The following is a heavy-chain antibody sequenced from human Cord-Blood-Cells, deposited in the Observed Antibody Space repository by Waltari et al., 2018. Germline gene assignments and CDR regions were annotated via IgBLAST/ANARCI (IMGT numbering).Heavy chain of an antibody. CDR2: ISYDGSNK. V-gene: IGHV3-30*04. D-gene: IGHD6-6*01. CDR3: ARGGYIAASPDY. J-gene: IGHJ4*02. Sequence: QVQLVESGGGVVQPVRSLRLSCAASGFTFSSYAMHWVRQAPGKGLEWVAVISYDGSNKYYADSVKGRFTISRDNSKNTLYLQMNSLRAEDTAVYYCARGGYIAASPDYWGQGTLVTVSS. CDR1: GFTFSSYA.